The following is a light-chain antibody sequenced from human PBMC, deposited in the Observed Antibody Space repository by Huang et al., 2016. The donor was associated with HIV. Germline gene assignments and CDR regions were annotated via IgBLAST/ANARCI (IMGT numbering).Light chain of an antibody. CDR1: QSVSSD. CDR3: QQYNNWPPVT. Sequence: EVVMTQSPATLSVSPGERATLSCRASQSVSSDLAWYQQKPGQAPRPLIYGASTRATGIPARFSGSGSGTEFTLTISSLQSEDFAVYYCQQYNNWPPVTFGGGTKVEIK. V-gene: IGKV3-15*01. CDR2: GAS. J-gene: IGKJ4*01.